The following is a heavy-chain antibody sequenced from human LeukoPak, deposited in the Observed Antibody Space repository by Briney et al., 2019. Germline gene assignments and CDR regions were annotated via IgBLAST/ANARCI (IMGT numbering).Heavy chain of an antibody. V-gene: IGHV3-23*01. Sequence: PGGSLRLSCAASGFTFSSYAMSWVRQAPGKGLEWVSGISGGGGSTYYADSVKGRFTISRDNSKNTLYLQTNSLRADDTAVYYCAKDVSGYYYYFDYWGQGTLVTVSS. CDR3: AKDVSGYYYYFDY. J-gene: IGHJ4*02. CDR2: ISGGGGST. CDR1: GFTFSSYA. D-gene: IGHD3-22*01.